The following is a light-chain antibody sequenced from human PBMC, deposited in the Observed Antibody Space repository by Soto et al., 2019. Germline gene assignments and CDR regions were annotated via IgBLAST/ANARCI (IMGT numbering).Light chain of an antibody. CDR1: QSVSSN. J-gene: IGKJ4*01. CDR3: QQSDGWPLT. V-gene: IGKV3-15*01. CDR2: GAS. Sequence: EIVMTQSPATLSVSPGERATLSCRASQSVSSNLAWYQQTPGQPPRLLIYGASTRASGIPARFSGSGSGTEFALTISSLQSEDFAVYYCQQSDGWPLTLGGRTKMEIK.